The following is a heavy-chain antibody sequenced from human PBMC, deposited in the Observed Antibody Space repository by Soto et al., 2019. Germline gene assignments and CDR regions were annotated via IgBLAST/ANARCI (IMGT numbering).Heavy chain of an antibody. V-gene: IGHV1-18*01. CDR1: GYTFTSYG. CDR2: ISAYNGNT. CDR3: ARGGCSSTSCYGSGFCDY. J-gene: IGHJ4*02. Sequence: ASVKVSCKASGYTFTSYGISWVRQAPGQGLEWMGWISAYNGNTNYAQKLQGRVNMTTDTSTSTAYMELRSLRSDDTAVYYCARGGCSSTSCYGSGFCDYWGQGTLVTVSS. D-gene: IGHD2-2*01.